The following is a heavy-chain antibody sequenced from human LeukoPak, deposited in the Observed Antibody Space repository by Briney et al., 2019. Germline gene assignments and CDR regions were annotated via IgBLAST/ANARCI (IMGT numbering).Heavy chain of an antibody. CDR1: GGTFSSYA. CDR3: ARDFTPSYYDSSGYRH. CDR2: IIPILGIA. J-gene: IGHJ4*02. Sequence: SVKVSCKASGGTFSSYAISWVRQAPGQGLEWMGRIIPILGIANYAQKFQGRVTITADKSTSTAYMELSSLRSEDTAVYYCARDFTPSYYDSSGYRHWGQGTLVTVSS. D-gene: IGHD3-22*01. V-gene: IGHV1-69*04.